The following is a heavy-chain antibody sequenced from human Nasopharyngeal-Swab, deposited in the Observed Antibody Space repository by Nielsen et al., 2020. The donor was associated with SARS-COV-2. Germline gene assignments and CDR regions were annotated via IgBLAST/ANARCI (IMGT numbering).Heavy chain of an antibody. J-gene: IGHJ3*02. CDR3: AKVFDSAWATGAFDI. Sequence: GESLKISCAASGFTFSSYGMHWVRQAPGKGPGWVAVISYDGSNKYYADSVKGRFTISRDNSKNTLYLQMNSLRAEDTAVYYCAKVFDSAWATGAFDIWGQGTMVTVSS. D-gene: IGHD1-26*01. CDR2: ISYDGSNK. V-gene: IGHV3-30*18. CDR1: GFTFSSYG.